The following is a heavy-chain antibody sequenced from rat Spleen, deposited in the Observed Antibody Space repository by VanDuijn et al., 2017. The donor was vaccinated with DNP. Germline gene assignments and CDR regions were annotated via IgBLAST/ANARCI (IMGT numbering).Heavy chain of an antibody. Sequence: EVQLVESGGGFVQPGRSLKLSCAASGFTFSDFNMAWVRQAPKKGLEWVATISSDGSRTYYRDSVKGRFTISRDNAKSTLYLQMDSLRSEDTATYYCTGGYNLDYFDYWGQGVMVTVSS. D-gene: IGHD1-11*01. CDR1: GFTFSDFN. V-gene: IGHV5-7*01. J-gene: IGHJ2*01. CDR3: TGGYNLDYFDY. CDR2: ISSDGSRT.